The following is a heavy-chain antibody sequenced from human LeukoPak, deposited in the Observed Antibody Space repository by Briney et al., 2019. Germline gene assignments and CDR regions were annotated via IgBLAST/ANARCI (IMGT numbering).Heavy chain of an antibody. Sequence: SETLSLTCAVYGGSFSSYYWSWIRQPPGKGLEWIGEINHSGSTNYNPSLKSRVTISVDTSKNQFSLKLSSVTAADTAVYYCASGVEYQLLQGNWFDPWGQGTLVTVSS. V-gene: IGHV4-34*01. J-gene: IGHJ5*02. CDR2: INHSGST. D-gene: IGHD2-2*01. CDR3: ASGVEYQLLQGNWFDP. CDR1: GGSFSSYY.